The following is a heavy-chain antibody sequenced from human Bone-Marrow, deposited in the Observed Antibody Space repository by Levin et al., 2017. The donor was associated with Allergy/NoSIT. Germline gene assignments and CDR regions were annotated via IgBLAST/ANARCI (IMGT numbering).Heavy chain of an antibody. J-gene: IGHJ6*02. V-gene: IGHV4-61*08. CDR1: GGSVSSDGYY. CDR3: ARDRNKNNYYGMDV. D-gene: IGHD1/OR15-1a*01. Sequence: SQTLSLTCTVSGGSVSSDGYYWTWIRQPPGKGLEWIGYVSNSGGTNYKPSLKSRVTMSVDTSKNQFSLKLTSVTAADTAVYYCARDRNKNNYYGMDVWGRGTPVTVSS. CDR2: VSNSGGT.